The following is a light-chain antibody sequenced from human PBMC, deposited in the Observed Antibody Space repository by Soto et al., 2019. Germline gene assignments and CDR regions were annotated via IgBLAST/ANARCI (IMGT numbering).Light chain of an antibody. CDR3: SSYAGSNIYYV. CDR1: SSDFGGYNY. Sequence: QSVLTQPPSPSRSPGQSVTISCTGTSSDFGGYNYVSWYQQHPGKAPKLMIYEVSKRPSGVPDRFSGSKSGNTASLTVSGLQAEDEADYYCSSYAGSNIYYVFGTGTKVTVL. V-gene: IGLV2-8*02. CDR2: EVS. J-gene: IGLJ1*01.